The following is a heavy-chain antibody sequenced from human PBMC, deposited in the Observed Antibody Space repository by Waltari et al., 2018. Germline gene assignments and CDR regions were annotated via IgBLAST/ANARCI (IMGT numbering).Heavy chain of an antibody. Sequence: QVTLKESGPALVKPTQTLTLTCTFSGFSLSTSGMRVSWIRQPPGKALEWLARIDWDDDKFYSTSLKTRLTISKDTSKNQVVLTMTNRDPVDTATYYCARTPYGGADYWGQGTLVTVSS. CDR2: IDWDDDK. J-gene: IGHJ4*02. D-gene: IGHD3-10*01. V-gene: IGHV2-70*04. CDR1: GFSLSTSGMR. CDR3: ARTPYGGADY.